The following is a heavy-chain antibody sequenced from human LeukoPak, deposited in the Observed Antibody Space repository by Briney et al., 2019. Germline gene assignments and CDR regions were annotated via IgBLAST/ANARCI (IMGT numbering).Heavy chain of an antibody. V-gene: IGHV4-39*07. Sequence: SETLSLTCTVSGGSISSSSYYWGWIRQPPGKGLEWIGSIYYSGSTYYNPSLKSRVTLSVDTSKNQFSLKLSSVTAADTAVYYCARATNWSGYRFFDYWGQGTLVTVSS. CDR3: ARATNWSGYRFFDY. CDR2: IYYSGST. D-gene: IGHD3-3*01. CDR1: GGSISSSSYY. J-gene: IGHJ4*02.